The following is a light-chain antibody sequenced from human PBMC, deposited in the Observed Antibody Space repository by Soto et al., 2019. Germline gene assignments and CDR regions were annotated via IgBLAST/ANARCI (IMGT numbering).Light chain of an antibody. J-gene: IGKJ1*01. CDR1: QSVRSNY. CDR3: QHYGSSQWT. V-gene: IGKV3-20*01. CDR2: GAS. Sequence: EIVLTQSPGTLSLSPGERATLSCRASQSVRSNYLAWYQQRPGQAHRLLIYGASSRATGIPDRFSGSGSGTEFTLTISRLEPEDFAEYFCQHYGSSQWTFXQGTKVDIK.